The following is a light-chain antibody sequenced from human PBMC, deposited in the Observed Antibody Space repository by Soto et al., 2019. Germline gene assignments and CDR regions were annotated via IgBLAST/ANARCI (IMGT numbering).Light chain of an antibody. Sequence: QSVLTQSSSASASLGSSVKLTCTLSNGHSSYIIAWHQQQPGKAPRYLMKLEDTGIYNKGSGVPDRFSRSSSGADRYLTISNLQYEDEADYYCETWDRNTVVFGGGTKLTVL. CDR3: ETWDRNTVV. V-gene: IGLV4-60*02. CDR2: LEDTGIY. J-gene: IGLJ2*01. CDR1: NGHSSYI.